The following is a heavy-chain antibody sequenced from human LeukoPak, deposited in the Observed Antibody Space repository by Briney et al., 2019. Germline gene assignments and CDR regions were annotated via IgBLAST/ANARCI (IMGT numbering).Heavy chain of an antibody. Sequence: SETLSLTCTVSGGSISGYSWSWIRQAPGKGLELIGEINHTGNVNSNPSLKSRVTMSVDTSNNQFSLNLASVAAADTAVYYCARRGFHGSGTLAFGYWGQGTPVIVSS. CDR3: ARRGFHGSGTLAFGY. D-gene: IGHD3-10*01. CDR1: GGSISGYS. CDR2: INHTGNV. V-gene: IGHV4-34*01. J-gene: IGHJ4*02.